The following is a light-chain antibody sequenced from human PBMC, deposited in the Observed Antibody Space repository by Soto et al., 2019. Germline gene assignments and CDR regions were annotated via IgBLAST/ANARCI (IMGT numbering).Light chain of an antibody. J-gene: IGKJ5*01. CDR2: GAS. CDR1: QSVRSSY. CDR3: QQYGTTGVT. Sequence: DIVLTQSPGTLSLSPGERATLSCRASQSVRSSYFAWYQQKPGQAPRLLIYGASSRATGIPDRFSGSGSGSEFTLTINRLEAEDFAVYYCQQYGTTGVTFGQGTRLETK. V-gene: IGKV3-20*01.